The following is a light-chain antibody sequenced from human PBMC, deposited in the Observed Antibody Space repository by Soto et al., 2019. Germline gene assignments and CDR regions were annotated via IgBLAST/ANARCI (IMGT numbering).Light chain of an antibody. V-gene: IGKV1-9*01. CDR2: AAS. J-gene: IGKJ5*01. CDR3: QQLNSYQVT. CDR1: QGISSY. Sequence: DIQLTQSPSLLAASVGDRVTITCRASQGISSYLAWYQQEPGKAPKLLIYAASALRSGVPSRFSGSGSGTECTLILRSQQPEAFATASCQQLNSYQVTFGHGTRLEIK.